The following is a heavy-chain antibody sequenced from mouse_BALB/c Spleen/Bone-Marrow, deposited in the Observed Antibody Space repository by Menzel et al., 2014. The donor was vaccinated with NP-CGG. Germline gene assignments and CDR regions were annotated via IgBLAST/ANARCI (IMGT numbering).Heavy chain of an antibody. J-gene: IGHJ2*01. CDR3: VRRVTTANY. CDR2: ILPGSGST. Sequence: LVESGAELMKPGASVKISCKATGYTFSSYWIEWVKQRPGHGLEWIGEILPGSGSTNYNEKFKGKATFTADTSSNTAYMQLSSLTSEDSAVYYCVRRVTTANYWGQGTTLTVSS. D-gene: IGHD1-2*01. CDR1: GYTFSSYW. V-gene: IGHV1-9*01.